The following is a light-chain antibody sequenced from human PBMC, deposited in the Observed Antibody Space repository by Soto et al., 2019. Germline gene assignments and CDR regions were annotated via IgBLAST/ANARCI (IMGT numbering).Light chain of an antibody. CDR1: QSVLDISNNKNC. CDR2: WAS. Sequence: DIVMTQSPDSLAVSLGERATINCKSSQSVLDISNNKNCLAWFQQKPGQPPKLLIYWASTRESGVPDRFTGSGSGTDFTLTISSLQAEDVAIYYCQQFYSNLFTFGPGNKVDIK. J-gene: IGKJ3*01. V-gene: IGKV4-1*01. CDR3: QQFYSNLFT.